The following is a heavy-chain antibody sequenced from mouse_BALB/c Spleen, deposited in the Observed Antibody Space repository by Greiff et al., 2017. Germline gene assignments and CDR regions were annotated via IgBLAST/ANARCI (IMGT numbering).Heavy chain of an antibody. Sequence: QVQLQQSGAELVRPGVSVKISCKGSGYTFTDYAMHWVKQSHAKSLEWIGVISTYYGDASYNQKFKGKATMTVDKSSSTAYMELARLTSEDSAIYYCARYYYGSSYFAYWGQGTLVTVSA. D-gene: IGHD1-1*01. CDR3: ARYYYGSSYFAY. CDR2: ISTYYGDA. V-gene: IGHV1S137*01. J-gene: IGHJ3*01. CDR1: GYTFTDYA.